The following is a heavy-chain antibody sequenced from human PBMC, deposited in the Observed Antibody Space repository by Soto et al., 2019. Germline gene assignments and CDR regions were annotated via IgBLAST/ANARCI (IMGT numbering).Heavy chain of an antibody. D-gene: IGHD6-19*01. CDR2: IRSKAFGGPT. CDR3: VTGQTGYTSTLTH. J-gene: IGHJ4*02. Sequence: PGGSLRLSCTASGFTFGDYAVSWVRQPPGRGLEWVGFIRSKAFGGPTVYAASVKDRFTISRDDSKSIAYLQMNSLGVEDTGLYYCVTGQTGYTSTLTHWGQGTLVTVSS. V-gene: IGHV3-49*04. CDR1: GFTFGDYA.